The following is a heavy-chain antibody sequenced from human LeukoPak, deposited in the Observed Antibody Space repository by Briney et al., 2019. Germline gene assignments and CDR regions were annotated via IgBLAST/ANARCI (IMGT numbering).Heavy chain of an antibody. CDR2: IYYNGNN. CDR3: ARSPRGVGVTALDY. J-gene: IGHJ4*02. CDR1: GDSISAYY. Sequence: KPSETLSLTCTVSGDSISAYYWSWIRQPPGKGLEWIGYIYYNGNNIYNPSLKSRVSISTDTSKNQVFLQLRSLTAADTAMYYCARSPRGVGVTALDYWGQGTLVTVSS. V-gene: IGHV4-59*01. D-gene: IGHD1-26*01.